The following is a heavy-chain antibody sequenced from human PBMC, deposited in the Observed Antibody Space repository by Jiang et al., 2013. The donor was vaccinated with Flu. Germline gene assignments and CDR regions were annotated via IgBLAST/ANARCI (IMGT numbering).Heavy chain of an antibody. J-gene: IGHJ4*02. D-gene: IGHD4-23*01. CDR3: ARAEFDYGGSPDY. CDR1: GYPSISYG. V-gene: IGHV1-18*01. CDR2: ISGYNGNT. Sequence: SGAEVKKPGASVKVSCKASGYPSISYGITWVRQAPGQGLELMGWISGYNGNTNYAQKFRGRVTVTTDTSTNTAYMELRSLKSDDTALYYCARAEFDYGGSPDYWGQGTLVTVSS.